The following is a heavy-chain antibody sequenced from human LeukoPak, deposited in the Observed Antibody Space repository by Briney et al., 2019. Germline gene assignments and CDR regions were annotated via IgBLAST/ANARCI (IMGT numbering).Heavy chain of an antibody. CDR1: GGSISSGDYY. D-gene: IGHD3-22*01. Sequence: SETLSLTCTVSGGSISSGDYYWSWIRQPPGKGLEWIAYMYYSGSTYYNPSLKSRVTMSADTSKNQLSLKLSSVTAADTAVYYCARPYYYDSRIDPWGQRILVTVSS. V-gene: IGHV4-30-4*01. CDR3: ARPYYYDSRIDP. J-gene: IGHJ5*02. CDR2: MYYSGST.